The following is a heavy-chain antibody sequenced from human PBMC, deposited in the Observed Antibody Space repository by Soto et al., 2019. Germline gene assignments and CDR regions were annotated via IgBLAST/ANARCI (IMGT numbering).Heavy chain of an antibody. J-gene: IGHJ4*02. Sequence: QVQLQESGPGLVRSSETLSLTCSVSGGCFTGDYWSWIRQPAGKGLQWIGRVFGNGAGTPIYNSLLKSRARMSADPSKRQFSLTLTSVTAADTAVYYCARDLPPYGGRRSPPTGAFEDWGQGIMVTVSS. CDR2: VFGNGAGTP. V-gene: IGHV4-4*07. D-gene: IGHD2-15*01. CDR3: ARDLPPYGGRRSPPTGAFED. CDR1: GGCFTGDY.